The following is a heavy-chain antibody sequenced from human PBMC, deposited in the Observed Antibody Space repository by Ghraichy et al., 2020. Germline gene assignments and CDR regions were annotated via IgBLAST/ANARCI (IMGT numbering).Heavy chain of an antibody. Sequence: LSLTCAASGFTFSSYSMNWVRQAPGKGLEWVSYISSSSTIYYADSVKGRFTISRDNAKNSLYLQMNSLRDEDTAVYYCARLTIYMYYYYGMDVWGQGTTVTVSS. D-gene: IGHD5-24*01. CDR2: ISSSSTI. CDR3: ARLTIYMYYYYGMDV. CDR1: GFTFSSYS. V-gene: IGHV3-48*02. J-gene: IGHJ6*02.